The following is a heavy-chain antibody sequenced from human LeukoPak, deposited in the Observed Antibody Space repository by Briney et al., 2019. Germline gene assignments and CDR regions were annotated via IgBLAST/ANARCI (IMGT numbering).Heavy chain of an antibody. J-gene: IGHJ4*02. CDR2: ISLTGLT. CDR3: SRENWAFSPFGY. D-gene: IGHD3-16*01. Sequence: PSETLSLTCGVSGGSISNTNWWSWVRQFPGQGLEWIGEISLTGLTHYNPSLESRVTVSLDKSKNQLSLHLTSVTAADTAVYFCSRENWAFSPFGYWGQGILVTVLS. CDR1: GGSISNTNW. V-gene: IGHV4-4*02.